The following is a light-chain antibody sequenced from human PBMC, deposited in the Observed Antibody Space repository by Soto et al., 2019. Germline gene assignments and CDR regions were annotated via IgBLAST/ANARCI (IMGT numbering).Light chain of an antibody. CDR2: EVN. J-gene: IGLJ3*02. Sequence: QSALTQPASVSASPGQSITISCTGTSGDVGGYKFVSWYQHHPGKAPKLMIYEVNNRPSGVSNRFSGSKSGNTASLTISGLQPEDEADYYCLSYTSSYTWVFGGGTKLTVL. V-gene: IGLV2-14*01. CDR1: SGDVGGYKF. CDR3: LSYTSSYTWV.